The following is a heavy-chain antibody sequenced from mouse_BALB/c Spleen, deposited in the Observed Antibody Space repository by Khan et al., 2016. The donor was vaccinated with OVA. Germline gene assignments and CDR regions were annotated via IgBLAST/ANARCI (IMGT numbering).Heavy chain of an antibody. CDR2: VSFGSATI. V-gene: IGHV5-17*02. J-gene: IGHJ1*01. D-gene: IGHD2-4*01. CDR3: ARSLITTWYFDV. CDR1: GFTFSSFG. Sequence: EVELVESGGGLVQPGGSRKLSCAASGFTFSSFGMHWVRQAPEKGLEWVAYVSFGSATIYYADTVKGRFTISSDNTTNTLFLQMTRLRSEDTAIYYCARSLITTWYFDVWGAGTTVTVSS.